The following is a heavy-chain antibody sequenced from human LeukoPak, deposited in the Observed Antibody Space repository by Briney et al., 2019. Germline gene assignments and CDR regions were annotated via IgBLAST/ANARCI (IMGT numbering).Heavy chain of an antibody. Sequence: KPSETLSLTCTVSGGSISSYYWSWIRQPPGKGLEWIGYIYYSGSTNYNPSLKSRVTISVDTSKNQFSLKLSSVTAADTAVYYCARASRKGRDLDYWGQGTLVTVSS. J-gene: IGHJ4*02. D-gene: IGHD5-24*01. V-gene: IGHV4-59*01. CDR1: GGSISSYY. CDR2: IYYSGST. CDR3: ARASRKGRDLDY.